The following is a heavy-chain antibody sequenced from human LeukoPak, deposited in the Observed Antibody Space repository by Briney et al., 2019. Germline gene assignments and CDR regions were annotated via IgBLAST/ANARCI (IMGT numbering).Heavy chain of an antibody. D-gene: IGHD2/OR15-2a*01. V-gene: IGHV1-8*03. CDR1: GYTFTSYD. CDR2: MNPNSGNT. Sequence: GASVKVSCXASGYTFTSYDINWVRQATGQGLEWMGWMNPNSGNTGYAQKFQGRVTITRNTSISTAYMELSSLRSEDTAVYYCASAGNTSEAFDIWGQGTMVTVSS. CDR3: ASAGNTSEAFDI. J-gene: IGHJ3*02.